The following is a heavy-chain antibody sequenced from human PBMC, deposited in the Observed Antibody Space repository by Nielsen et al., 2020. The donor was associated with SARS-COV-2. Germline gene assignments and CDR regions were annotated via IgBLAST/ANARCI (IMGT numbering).Heavy chain of an antibody. Sequence: GGSLRLSCAASGFTFSSYEMNWVRQAPGKGLEWVSCISSSGSTIYYADSVKGRFTISRDNAKNSLYLQMNSLRAEDTAVYYCARVPPQWLEFDYWGQGTLVTVSS. V-gene: IGHV3-48*03. J-gene: IGHJ4*02. CDR2: ISSSGSTI. CDR1: GFTFSSYE. CDR3: ARVPPQWLEFDY. D-gene: IGHD6-19*01.